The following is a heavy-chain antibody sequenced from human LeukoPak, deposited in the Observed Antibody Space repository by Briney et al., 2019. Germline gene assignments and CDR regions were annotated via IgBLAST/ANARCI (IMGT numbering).Heavy chain of an antibody. CDR2: IYSGGST. D-gene: IGHD6-13*01. CDR1: GFTVSSNY. Sequence: GGSLRLSCAASGFTVSSNYMGWVRQAPGKGLEWVSVIYSGGSTYYADSVKGRFTISRDNSKNTLYLQMNSLRAEDTAIYYCARDNLAAAGDDNFDIWGQGTMVTVSS. J-gene: IGHJ3*02. CDR3: ARDNLAAAGDDNFDI. V-gene: IGHV3-66*01.